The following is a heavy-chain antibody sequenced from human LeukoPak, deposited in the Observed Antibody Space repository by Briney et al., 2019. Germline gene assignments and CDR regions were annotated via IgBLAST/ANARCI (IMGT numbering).Heavy chain of an antibody. CDR2: IYNSGST. J-gene: IGHJ5*02. CDR3: ARDRYNYGSHDRWFDP. Sequence: SETLSLTCTVSGGSISSYYWSWIRQPPGKGLEWIGYIYNSGSTNYNPSLKSRVTISLDTSKNQFSLKLSSATAADTAVYYCARDRYNYGSHDRWFDPWGQGTLVTVSS. V-gene: IGHV4-59*01. CDR1: GGSISSYY. D-gene: IGHD5-18*01.